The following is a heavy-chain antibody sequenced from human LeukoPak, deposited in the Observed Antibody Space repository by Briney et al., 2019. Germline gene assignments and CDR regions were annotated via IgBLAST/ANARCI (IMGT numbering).Heavy chain of an antibody. J-gene: IGHJ4*02. V-gene: IGHV3-7*01. Sequence: GGSLRLSCATSGFTFSSNWMSWVRHVPGRGLDWVANIKPDGSAEYYAASVKGRFTVSRDNAENSLYLQMNSLRVEDTAVYYCARENDSGWSGPFDYWGQGTLVTVSS. D-gene: IGHD6-19*01. CDR3: ARENDSGWSGPFDY. CDR1: GFTFSSNW. CDR2: IKPDGSAE.